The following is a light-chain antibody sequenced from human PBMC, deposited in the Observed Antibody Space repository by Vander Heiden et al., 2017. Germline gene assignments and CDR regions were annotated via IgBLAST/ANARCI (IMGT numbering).Light chain of an antibody. CDR2: AAS. CDR3: QQANSFSLT. CDR1: QGISRW. Sequence: DIQMTQSPSSVSASVGDRVTIACRASQGISRWLAWYQQKPGKAPNLLIYAASSLQSGAPSRFSGSGSGTDFTLTISSLQPEDSATYYCQQANSFSLTFGGGTKVVIK. J-gene: IGKJ4*01. V-gene: IGKV1-12*01.